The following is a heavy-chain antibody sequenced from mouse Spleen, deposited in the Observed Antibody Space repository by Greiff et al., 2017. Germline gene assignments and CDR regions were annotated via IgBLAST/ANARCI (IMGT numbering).Heavy chain of an antibody. V-gene: IGHV2-2*01. CDR1: GFSLTSYG. Sequence: QVQLKQSGPGLVQPSQSLSITCTVSGFSLTSYGVHWVRQSPGKGLEWLGVIWSGGSTDYNAAFISRLSISKDNSTSQVFFKMNSLQADDTAIYYCARTYFDYWGQGTTLTVSS. CDR3: ARTYFDY. J-gene: IGHJ2*01. CDR2: IWSGGST.